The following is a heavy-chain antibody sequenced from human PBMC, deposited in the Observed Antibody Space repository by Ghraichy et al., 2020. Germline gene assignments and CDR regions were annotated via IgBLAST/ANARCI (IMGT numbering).Heavy chain of an antibody. V-gene: IGHV3-48*03. CDR1: GFTFSSYE. J-gene: IGHJ6*02. D-gene: IGHD2-2*01. CDR3: AREIVGVPAAMRDYYYGMDV. Sequence: GGSLRLSCAASGFTFSSYEMNWVRPAPGKGLEWVSYISSSGRTIYYADSVKGRFTISRDNAKNSLYLQMNSLRAEDTAVYYCAREIVGVPAAMRDYYYGMDVWCQGTTVTGAS. CDR2: ISSSGRTI.